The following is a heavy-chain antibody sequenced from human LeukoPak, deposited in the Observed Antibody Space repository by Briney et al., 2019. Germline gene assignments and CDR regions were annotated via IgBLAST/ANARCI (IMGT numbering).Heavy chain of an antibody. CDR2: IKSKTDGGTT. J-gene: IGHJ6*02. CDR1: GFTFSNAW. V-gene: IGHV3-15*01. D-gene: IGHD6-19*01. Sequence: GGSLRLSCAASGFTFSNAWMSWVHQAPGKGLEWVGRIKSKTDGGTTDYAAPVKGRFTISRDDSKNTLYLQMNSLKTEDTAVYYCTTYVSRFVAVAYRGMDVWGQGTTVTVSS. CDR3: TTYVSRFVAVAYRGMDV.